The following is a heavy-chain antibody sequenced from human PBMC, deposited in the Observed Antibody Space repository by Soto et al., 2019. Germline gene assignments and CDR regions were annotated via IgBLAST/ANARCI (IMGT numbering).Heavy chain of an antibody. Sequence: PGGSLRLSCEASGFTVSDNYMTWVRQAPGKGLEWVSRINSDGSSTTYADSVKGRFSISRDNAKNTLYLQMNSLRAEDTAVYYCVRDRSLLAAAGSGYFDYWGQGILVTVSS. J-gene: IGHJ4*02. D-gene: IGHD6-13*01. CDR2: INSDGSST. CDR1: GFTVSDNY. V-gene: IGHV3-74*01. CDR3: VRDRSLLAAAGSGYFDY.